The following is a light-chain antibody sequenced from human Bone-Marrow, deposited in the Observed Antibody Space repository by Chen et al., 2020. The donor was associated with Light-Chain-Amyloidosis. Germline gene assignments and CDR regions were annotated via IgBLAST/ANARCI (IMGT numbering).Light chain of an antibody. CDR3: MQGIEFPHT. V-gene: IGKV2-40*01. J-gene: IGKJ2*01. CDR1: QSLLDSDDGNTY. CDR2: TVS. Sequence: DIVITQTPLSLPVTPGEPASISCRSSQSLLDSDDGNTYLDWYLQKPGQSPQLLIYTVSYRASGVPDRFSGSGSDTDFKLKISRVEAKDVGVYFCMQGIEFPHTFGQGTKLEIK.